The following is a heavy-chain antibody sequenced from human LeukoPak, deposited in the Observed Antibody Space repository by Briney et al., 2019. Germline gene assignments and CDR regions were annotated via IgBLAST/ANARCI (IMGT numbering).Heavy chain of an antibody. D-gene: IGHD5-18*01. CDR2: IIPIFGTA. CDR3: AREDTAMVLFDY. Sequence: GASVNVSCKASGGTFSSYAISGVRQAPGQGLEWMGGIIPIFGTANYAQKFQGRVTITADESTSTAYMELSSLRSEDTAVYYCAREDTAMVLFDYWGQGTLVTVSS. CDR1: GGTFSSYA. V-gene: IGHV1-69*13. J-gene: IGHJ4*02.